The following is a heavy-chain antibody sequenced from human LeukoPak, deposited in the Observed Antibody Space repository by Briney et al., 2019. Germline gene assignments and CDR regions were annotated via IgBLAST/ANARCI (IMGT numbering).Heavy chain of an antibody. CDR2: IIPIFGTA. CDR3: ARVDCSSTSCYARYWFVP. Sequence: ASVEVSCKASGSTFSSYAISWVRQAPGQGLEWMGGIIPIFGTANYAQKFQGRVTITADKSTSTAYMELSSLRSEDTAVYYCARVDCSSTSCYARYWFVPWGEGTLVTVSS. D-gene: IGHD2-2*01. CDR1: GSTFSSYA. J-gene: IGHJ5*02. V-gene: IGHV1-69*06.